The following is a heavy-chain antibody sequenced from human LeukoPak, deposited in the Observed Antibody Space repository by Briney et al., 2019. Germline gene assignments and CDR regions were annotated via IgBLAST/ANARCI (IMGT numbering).Heavy chain of an antibody. J-gene: IGHJ1*01. CDR2: ICSSGGSK. V-gene: IGHV3-23*01. CDR3: ARDGNDYGDYEYFQH. CDR1: GFTFSSNY. Sequence: GGSLRLSCAASGFTFSSNYMSWVRQAPGKGLEWVSAICSSGGSKYYEDSERRRFTISRDYYKTPLYLKMNSLRAEDTAVYYCARDGNDYGDYEYFQHWGQGTLVTVSS. D-gene: IGHD4-17*01.